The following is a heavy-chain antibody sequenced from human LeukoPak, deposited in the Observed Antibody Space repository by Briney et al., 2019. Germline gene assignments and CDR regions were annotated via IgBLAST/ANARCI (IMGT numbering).Heavy chain of an antibody. V-gene: IGHV4-59*01. Sequence: PSETLSLTCTVSGGSINSYYWNWIRQPPGKGLEWIGYIYYSGNTNYSPSFKSRVTISVDTSKNQFSLKLSSVTAADTAVYYCAREDAQEGGNSFDIWGQGTMVTVSS. CDR3: AREDAQEGGNSFDI. J-gene: IGHJ3*02. CDR2: IYYSGNT. CDR1: GGSINSYY. D-gene: IGHD2-2*01.